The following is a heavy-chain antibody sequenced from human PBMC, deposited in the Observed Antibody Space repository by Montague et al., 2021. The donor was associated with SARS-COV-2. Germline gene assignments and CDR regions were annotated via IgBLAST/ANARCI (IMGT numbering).Heavy chain of an antibody. CDR3: ARHYDHSSRVDS. CDR1: GFSISSDY. D-gene: IGHD3-16*01. V-gene: IGHV4-59*08. J-gene: IGHJ4*02. Sequence: SETLSLTCSVSGFSISSDYWTWIRQPPGKGLEWIGFVYYRGNTYYNPSLRGRVTISVDTSSNHFSLTLSSVTAADTAIYYCARHYDHSSRVDSWGQGTLVTVSS. CDR2: VYYRGNT.